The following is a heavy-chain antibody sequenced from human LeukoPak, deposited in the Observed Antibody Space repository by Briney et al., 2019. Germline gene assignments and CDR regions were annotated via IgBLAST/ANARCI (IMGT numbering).Heavy chain of an antibody. CDR2: IYWDDDK. CDR3: AHSRGYYDISPLY. Sequence: TLSLTCTVSGGSISSYYWSWIRQPPGKALEWLALIYWDDDKRYSPSLKSRLTITKDTSKNQVVLTMTNMDPVDTATYYCAHSRGYYDISPLYWGQGTLVTVSS. CDR1: GGSISSYYW. D-gene: IGHD3-9*01. V-gene: IGHV2-5*08. J-gene: IGHJ4*02.